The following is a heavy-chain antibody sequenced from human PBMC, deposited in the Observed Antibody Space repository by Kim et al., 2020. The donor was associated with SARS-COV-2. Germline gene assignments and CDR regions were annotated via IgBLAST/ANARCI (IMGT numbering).Heavy chain of an antibody. Sequence: SVKVSCKASGGTFSSYAISWVRQAPGQGLEWMGGIIPIFGTANYAQKFQGRVTITADESTSTAYMELSSLRSEDTAVYYCARDVPWFGELLVGYYGMDVWGQGTTVTVSS. CDR3: ARDVPWFGELLVGYYGMDV. J-gene: IGHJ6*02. V-gene: IGHV1-69*13. CDR1: GGTFSSYA. CDR2: IIPIFGTA. D-gene: IGHD3-10*01.